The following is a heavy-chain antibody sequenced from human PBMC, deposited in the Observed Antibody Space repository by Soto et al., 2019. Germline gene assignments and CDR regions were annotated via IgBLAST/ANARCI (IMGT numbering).Heavy chain of an antibody. J-gene: IGHJ4*02. CDR1: GGSFNAHY. Sequence: SETLSLTCGVYGGSFNAHYWSWIRQPPGKGLEWIGEISHSGSPNYNPSLKSRLTISVDTSKNQFSLTLSSVTAADTAVYYCARGRGGYSYGGLDYWGPGTLVTVSS. D-gene: IGHD5-18*01. V-gene: IGHV4-34*01. CDR2: ISHSGSP. CDR3: ARGRGGYSYGGLDY.